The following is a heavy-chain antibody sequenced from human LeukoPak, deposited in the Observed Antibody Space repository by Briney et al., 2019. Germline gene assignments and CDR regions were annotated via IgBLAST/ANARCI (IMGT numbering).Heavy chain of an antibody. Sequence: GGSLRLSCAASGFTFSSYAMSWVRQAPGKGLEWVSVISGSGGSTYYADSVKGRFTISRDNSKNTLYLQMNSLRAEDTAVYYCAKDHQIRFLEWLLGFDPWGQGTLVTVSS. D-gene: IGHD3-3*01. V-gene: IGHV3-23*01. CDR2: ISGSGGST. J-gene: IGHJ5*02. CDR3: AKDHQIRFLEWLLGFDP. CDR1: GFTFSSYA.